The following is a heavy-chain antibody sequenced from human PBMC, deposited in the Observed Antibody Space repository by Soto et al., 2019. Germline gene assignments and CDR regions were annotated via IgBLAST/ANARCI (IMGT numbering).Heavy chain of an antibody. V-gene: IGHV4-34*01. J-gene: IGHJ4*02. CDR1: GGSFSGYY. CDR3: ASDPHYYGDYGNY. D-gene: IGHD4-17*01. CDR2: INHSGST. Sequence: QVQLQQWGARLLKPSETLSLTCAVYGGSFSGYYWSWIRQPPGKGLEWIGEINHSGSTNYNPSLKSRVTISVDTSKNQFSLKLSSVTAADTAVYYCASDPHYYGDYGNYWGQGTLVTVSS.